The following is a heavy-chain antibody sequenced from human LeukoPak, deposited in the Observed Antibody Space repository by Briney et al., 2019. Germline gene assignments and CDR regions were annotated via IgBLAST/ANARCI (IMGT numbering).Heavy chain of an antibody. J-gene: IGHJ3*01. CDR2: IYGSGGST. CDR3: AKDIEPISSSWDASDV. D-gene: IGHD6-13*01. V-gene: IGHV3-23*01. CDR1: GFTFSSYA. Sequence: GGSLRLSCAASGFTFSSYAMSWVRQAAGKGLEWVSAIYGSGGSTYYADSVKGRFAISRDNSKNTLYLQMNSLRADDTAVYYCAKDIEPISSSWDASDVWGQGTMVTVSS.